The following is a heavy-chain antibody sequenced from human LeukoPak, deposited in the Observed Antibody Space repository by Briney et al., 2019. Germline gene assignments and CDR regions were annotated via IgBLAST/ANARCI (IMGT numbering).Heavy chain of an antibody. Sequence: GGSLRLSCAASGFTFSSYWMTWVRQAPGKGLEWVSYISSSSNTIYYADSVKGRFTISRDNAKNSLCLQMSSLRAEDTAVYYCARDNWGSGRTNAGFDYWGQGILVTVSS. CDR3: ARDNWGSGRTNAGFDY. CDR1: GFTFSSYW. CDR2: ISSSSNTI. J-gene: IGHJ4*02. V-gene: IGHV3-48*01. D-gene: IGHD7-27*01.